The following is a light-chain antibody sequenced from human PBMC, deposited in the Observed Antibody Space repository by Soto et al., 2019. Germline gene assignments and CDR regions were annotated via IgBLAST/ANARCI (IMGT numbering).Light chain of an antibody. J-gene: IGKJ1*01. CDR1: QSISSW. V-gene: IGKV1-5*01. Sequence: DNPMSQSPSTLSATVGDRVTITCRASQSISSWLAWYQQKPGKAPKLLIFDASSLESGVPSRFSGSGSGTEFTLTISSLHPDDFATYFCQQYNTFSWTFAQGTKVDI. CDR2: DAS. CDR3: QQYNTFSWT.